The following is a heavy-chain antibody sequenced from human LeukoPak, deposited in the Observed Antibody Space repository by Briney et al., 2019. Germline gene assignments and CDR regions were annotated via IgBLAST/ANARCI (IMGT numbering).Heavy chain of an antibody. Sequence: GGSLRLSCAASGFTFSSYSMTWVRQAPGKGLEWVSYISLSSPTIYYADSVQGRFTISRDDAKNSLYLQMNSLRDEDTAVYYCARVSGWPWDYWGQGTLVTVSS. V-gene: IGHV3-48*02. CDR3: ARVSGWPWDY. D-gene: IGHD2-15*01. CDR1: GFTFSSYS. CDR2: ISLSSPTI. J-gene: IGHJ4*02.